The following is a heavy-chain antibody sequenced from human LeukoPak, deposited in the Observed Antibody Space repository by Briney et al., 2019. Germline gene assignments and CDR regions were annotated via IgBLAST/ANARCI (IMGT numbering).Heavy chain of an antibody. D-gene: IGHD2/OR15-2a*01. CDR1: GGSISSGSYY. Sequence: SETLSLTCTVSGGSISSGSYYWSWIRQPAGKGLEWIGRIYTSGSTHYNPSLKSRVTILVDTSKNKFSLKLTSVTAADTAVYYCARDQAPGPTSHGYSSMFYFDSWGQGTLVTVSS. CDR2: IYTSGST. CDR3: ARDQAPGPTSHGYSSMFYFDS. J-gene: IGHJ4*02. V-gene: IGHV4-61*02.